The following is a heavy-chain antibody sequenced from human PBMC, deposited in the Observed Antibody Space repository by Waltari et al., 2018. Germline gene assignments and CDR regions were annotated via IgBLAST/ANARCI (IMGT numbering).Heavy chain of an antibody. V-gene: IGHV4-34*01. Sequence: QVQLQQWGAGLLKPSETLSLTCAVYGGSFNGYYWSWIRQPPGKGLEWIGEISHSGSTDYNPSLKIRVTISVDASKNQFSLKLNSVTAADTAMYYCARGNGVGDNYWGQGTLVTVSS. CDR2: ISHSGST. CDR3: ARGNGVGDNY. D-gene: IGHD2-8*01. CDR1: GGSFNGYY. J-gene: IGHJ4*02.